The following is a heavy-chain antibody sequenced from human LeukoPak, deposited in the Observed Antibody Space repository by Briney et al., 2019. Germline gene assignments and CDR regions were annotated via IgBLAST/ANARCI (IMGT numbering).Heavy chain of an antibody. D-gene: IGHD3-16*01. V-gene: IGHV3-74*01. Sequence: PGGSLRLSCAASGCTLSNYWMHWVRQAPGKGLVWVSRISGDEIWTSYADSVKGRFIISRDNAKNTLYLHMNSLRTEDTAVYFCARGGGLDVWGQGATVTVSS. CDR2: ISGDEIWT. CDR3: ARGGGLDV. CDR1: GCTLSNYW. J-gene: IGHJ6*02.